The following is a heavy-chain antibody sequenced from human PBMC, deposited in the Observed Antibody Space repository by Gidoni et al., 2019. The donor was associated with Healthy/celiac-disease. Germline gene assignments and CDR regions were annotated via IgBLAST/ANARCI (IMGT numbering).Heavy chain of an antibody. CDR3: AKSGEGGSSWPAYYFDY. CDR1: GFTFSSYS. D-gene: IGHD6-13*01. J-gene: IGHJ4*02. V-gene: IGHV3-21*01. Sequence: EVQLVESGGGLVKPGGSLRLSCAASGFTFSSYSMNWVRQAPGKGLEWVSSISSSSSYIYYADSVKGRFTISRDNAKNSLYLQMNSLRAEDTAVYYCAKSGEGGSSWPAYYFDYWGQGTLVTVSS. CDR2: ISSSSSYI.